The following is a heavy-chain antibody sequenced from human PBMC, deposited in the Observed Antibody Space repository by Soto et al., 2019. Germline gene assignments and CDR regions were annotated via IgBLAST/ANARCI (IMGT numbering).Heavy chain of an antibody. J-gene: IGHJ4*02. CDR2: ITSSNSYI. CDR1: GFTFDDYA. CDR3: ARDGGRLYRGDHYFDY. D-gene: IGHD3-10*01. Sequence: GGSLRLSCAASGFTFDDYAMYWVRQVLGKGLEWVSLITSSNSYIYYGDSVKGRFTISRDNAKKSLYLQMNSLRAEDTAVYYCARDGGRLYRGDHYFDYWGLGTLVTVSS. V-gene: IGHV3-21*01.